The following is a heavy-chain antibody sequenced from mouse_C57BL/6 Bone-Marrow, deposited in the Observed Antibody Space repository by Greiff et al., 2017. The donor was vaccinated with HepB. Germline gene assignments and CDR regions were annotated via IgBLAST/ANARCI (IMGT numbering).Heavy chain of an antibody. D-gene: IGHD2-2*01. J-gene: IGHJ4*01. CDR2: IDPSDSYT. CDR3: ARWGGLRRNYYAMDY. Sequence: QVQLQQPGAELVRPGSSVKLSCKASGYTFTSYWMDWVKQRPGQGLEWIGEIDPSDSYTTYNQKFKGKATLTVDTSSSTAYMQLSSLTSEDSAVYYCARWGGLRRNYYAMDYWGQGTSVTVSS. V-gene: IGHV1-50*01. CDR1: GYTFTSYW.